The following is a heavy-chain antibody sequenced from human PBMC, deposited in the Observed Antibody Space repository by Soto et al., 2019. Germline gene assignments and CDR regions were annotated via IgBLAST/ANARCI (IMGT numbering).Heavy chain of an antibody. CDR2: IYYSGST. J-gene: IGHJ4*02. CDR3: ARHAEYYGGNLYYFDS. CDR1: GGSIISSGYF. Sequence: QLQLQESGPGLVKPSETLSLTCTVSGGSIISSGYFWGWIRQPPGKGLEWIGSIYYSGSTYYNPSLKSRVTISVDTSKNQFSLKLSSVTAADTAVYYCARHAEYYGGNLYYFDSWGQGTLVTVST. D-gene: IGHD4-17*01. V-gene: IGHV4-39*01.